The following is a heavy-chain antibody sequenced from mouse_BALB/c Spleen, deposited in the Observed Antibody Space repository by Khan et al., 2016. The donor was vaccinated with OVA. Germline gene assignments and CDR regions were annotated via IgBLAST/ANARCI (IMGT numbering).Heavy chain of an antibody. CDR2: IWSGGRT. V-gene: IGHV2-4-1*01. CDR3: ARHSDRDDFTY. Sequence: QVQLQQSGPGLVQPSQSLSITCTVSGFSLSIYGIHWVRQSPGQGLEWLGVIWSGGRTAYHAAFISRLSITKDDSKNQVFFKVNSLQTDDTAIYYCARHSDRDDFTYWGQGTLVTVSA. D-gene: IGHD2-14*01. CDR1: GFSLSIYG. J-gene: IGHJ3*01.